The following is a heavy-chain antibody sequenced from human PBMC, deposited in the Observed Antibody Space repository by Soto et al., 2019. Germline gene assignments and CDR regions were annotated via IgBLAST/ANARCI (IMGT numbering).Heavy chain of an antibody. V-gene: IGHV1-18*01. CDR2: ISAYNGNT. CDR3: ARALRLLEGDCLGEWFDP. CDR1: GYTFTSYG. Sequence: QVQLVQSGAEVKKPGASVKVSCKASGYTFTSYGISWVRQAPGQGLEWKEWISAYNGNTNYAQKLQGRVTITTDTYTSPAYMQLRSLSSDDTAVYYCARALRLLEGDCLGEWFDPGGRGTLFTFCS. J-gene: IGHJ5*02. D-gene: IGHD2-21*02.